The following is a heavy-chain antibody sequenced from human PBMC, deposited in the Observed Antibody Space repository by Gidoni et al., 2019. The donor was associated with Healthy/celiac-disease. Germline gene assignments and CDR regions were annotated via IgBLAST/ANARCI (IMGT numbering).Heavy chain of an antibody. D-gene: IGHD2-2*01. CDR3: ARDQLVVVPAAIPPPSAYYYYGMDV. CDR2: IWYDGSNK. Sequence: QVQLVESGGGVVQPGRSLRPSCAASGFTFSSYGMHWVRHAPGKGLGWVAVIWYDGSNKYYADSVKGRFTISRDNSKNTLYLQMNSLRAEDTAVYYCARDQLVVVPAAIPPPSAYYYYGMDVWGQGTTVTVSS. CDR1: GFTFSSYG. V-gene: IGHV3-33*01. J-gene: IGHJ6*02.